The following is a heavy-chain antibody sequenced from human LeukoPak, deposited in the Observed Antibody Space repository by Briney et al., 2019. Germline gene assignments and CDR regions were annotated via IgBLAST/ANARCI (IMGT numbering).Heavy chain of an antibody. Sequence: SETLSLTCTVSGGSISSYYWSWIRQPAGKGLEWIGRIYTSGSTNYNPSLKSRVTMSVDTSKNQFSLKLSSVTAADTAVYYCARDVGVVYCSSTSCQTNWFDPWGQGTLVTVSS. V-gene: IGHV4-4*07. J-gene: IGHJ5*02. CDR2: IYTSGST. D-gene: IGHD2-2*01. CDR3: ARDVGVVYCSSTSCQTNWFDP. CDR1: GGSISSYY.